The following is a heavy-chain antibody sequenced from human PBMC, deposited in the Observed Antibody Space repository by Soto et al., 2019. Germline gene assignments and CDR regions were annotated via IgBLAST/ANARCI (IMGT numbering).Heavy chain of an antibody. J-gene: IGHJ4*02. CDR2: INHSGST. V-gene: IGHV4-34*01. Sequence: PSETLSLTCAVYGGSFGGYYWSWIRQPPGKGLEWIGEINHSGSTNYNPSLKSRVTISVDTSKNQFSLKLSSVTAADTAVYYCARGPTVTPPYYFDYWGQGTLVTVSS. D-gene: IGHD4-4*01. CDR1: GGSFGGYY. CDR3: ARGPTVTPPYYFDY.